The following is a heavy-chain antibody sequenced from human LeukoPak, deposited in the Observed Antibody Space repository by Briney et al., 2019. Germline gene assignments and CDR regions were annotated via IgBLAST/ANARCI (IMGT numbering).Heavy chain of an antibody. CDR3: ATLPYCGGDCYSPHFDY. V-gene: IGHV3-30-3*01. J-gene: IGHJ4*02. CDR2: MSYDGSNE. CDR1: GFTFSSYW. D-gene: IGHD2-21*01. Sequence: GGSLRLSCAASGFTFSSYWMSWVRQAPGKGLEWVAVMSYDGSNEYHADSVMGRFTISRDNSKNTLYLQMNSLRAEDTAVYYCATLPYCGGDCYSPHFDYWGQGTLVTVSS.